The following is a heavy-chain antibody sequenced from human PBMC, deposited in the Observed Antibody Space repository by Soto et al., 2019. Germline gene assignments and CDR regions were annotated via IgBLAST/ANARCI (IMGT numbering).Heavy chain of an antibody. CDR2: VHHSGST. D-gene: IGHD3-16*01. V-gene: IGHV4-31*03. CDR3: ARDYDFIQGAFDI. Sequence: VQLQESGPGLVKPSETLSLTCSVSGGSISSGGYYWSWIRQHPGKGLEWIGYVHHSGSTYYSPSLKSRVTLAIDTSKNHFSLKLSSVTAADTAVYYCARDYDFIQGAFDIWGQATMVIVSS. J-gene: IGHJ3*02. CDR1: GGSISSGGYY.